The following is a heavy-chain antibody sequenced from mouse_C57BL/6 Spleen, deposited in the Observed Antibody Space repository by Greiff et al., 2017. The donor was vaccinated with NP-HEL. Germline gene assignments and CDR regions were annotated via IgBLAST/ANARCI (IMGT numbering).Heavy chain of an antibody. V-gene: IGHV2-5*01. D-gene: IGHD2-4*01. J-gene: IGHJ4*01. CDR3: AILYYDYGYAMDY. Sequence: QVQLKESGPGLVQPSQSLSITCTVSGFSLTSYGVHWVRQSPGKGLEWLGVIWRGGSTDYNAAFMSRLSITKDNSKSQVFFKMNSLQADDTAIYYCAILYYDYGYAMDYWGQGTSVTVSS. CDR1: GFSLTSYG. CDR2: IWRGGST.